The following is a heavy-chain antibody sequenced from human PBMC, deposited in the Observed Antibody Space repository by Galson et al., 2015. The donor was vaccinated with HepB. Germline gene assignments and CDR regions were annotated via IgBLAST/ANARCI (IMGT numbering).Heavy chain of an antibody. CDR2: IIKSGDNT. CDR1: GYTFSSYV. D-gene: IGHD6-19*01. Sequence: SLRLSCAASGYTFSSYVMSWVRQAPGKGLEWVSTIIKSGDNTYYADSVKGRFTISRDNPKNTLYMQMNSLRAEDTAVYYCTKGGCSSAYCEMPFDIWGQGTVVIVSS. CDR3: TKGGCSSAYCEMPFDI. J-gene: IGHJ3*02. V-gene: IGHV3-23*01.